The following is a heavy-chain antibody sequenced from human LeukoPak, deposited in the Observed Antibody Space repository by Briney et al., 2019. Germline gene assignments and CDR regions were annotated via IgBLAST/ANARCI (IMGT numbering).Heavy chain of an antibody. CDR3: ARDMGPWLQLPFGGFDI. V-gene: IGHV3-48*03. Sequence: GGSLRLSCVASGFTFANFEMNWVRQAPGKGPEWVSYIGSTTSTIYYADSVKGRFTTSRDNAKNSLYLQMNSLRAEDTAVYYCARDMGPWLQLPFGGFDIWGQGTTVTVSS. J-gene: IGHJ3*02. CDR2: IGSTTSTI. D-gene: IGHD5-24*01. CDR1: GFTFANFE.